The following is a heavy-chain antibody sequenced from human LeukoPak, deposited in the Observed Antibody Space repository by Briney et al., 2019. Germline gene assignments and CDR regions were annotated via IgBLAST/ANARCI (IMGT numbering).Heavy chain of an antibody. CDR2: ITGSGGRT. J-gene: IGHJ3*02. D-gene: IGHD4-17*01. CDR1: GFTFDDYA. CDR3: AKDPNGDYIGTFDI. Sequence: PGRSLRLSCAASGFTFDDYAMHWVRQAPGKGLEWVSSITGSGGRTQYADSVQGRFTISRDNSKNTLYLQMNSLRAEDTAVYYCAKDPNGDYIGTFDIWGQGTMVTVSS. V-gene: IGHV3-23*01.